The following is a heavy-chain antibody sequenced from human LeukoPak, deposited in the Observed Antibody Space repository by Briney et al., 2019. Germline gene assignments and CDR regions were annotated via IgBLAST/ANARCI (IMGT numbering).Heavy chain of an antibody. Sequence: SETLSLTCTVSGDSISTYYWSWIRQPPGKGLEWIGYIYYSGSTNYNPSLKSRVTISVDTSKNQFSLKLSSVTAADTAVYYCARGRYDAFDIWGQGTMVTVSS. CDR2: IYYSGST. CDR1: GDSISTYY. CDR3: ARGRYDAFDI. V-gene: IGHV4-59*01. J-gene: IGHJ3*02. D-gene: IGHD1-1*01.